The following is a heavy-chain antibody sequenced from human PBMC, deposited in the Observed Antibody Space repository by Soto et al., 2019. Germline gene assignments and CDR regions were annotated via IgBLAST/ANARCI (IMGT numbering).Heavy chain of an antibody. CDR3: AREDCSSTSCRGPPWFYYYYYGMDV. V-gene: IGHV1-46*01. D-gene: IGHD2-2*01. Sequence: ASVKVSCKASGYTFTSYYMHWVRQAPGQGLEWMGIINPSGGSTSYAQKFQGRVTMTRDTSTRTVYMELSSLRSEDTAVYYCAREDCSSTSCRGPPWFYYYYYGMDVWGQGTTVTVSS. J-gene: IGHJ6*02. CDR1: GYTFTSYY. CDR2: INPSGGST.